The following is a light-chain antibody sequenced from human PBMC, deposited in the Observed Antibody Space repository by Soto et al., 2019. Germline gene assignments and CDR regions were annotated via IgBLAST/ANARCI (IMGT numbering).Light chain of an antibody. CDR2: GNN. CDR3: QSYDRSLSGWV. CDR1: SSNIGAGYD. Sequence: QLVLTQPPSVSGAPGQRVTISCTGSSSNIGAGYDVHWYQQFPGTAPKVLIYGNNNRPSGVPDRFSGSKSGTSASLAITGLQAEDEADYYCQSYDRSLSGWVFGGGTQLTVL. V-gene: IGLV1-40*01. J-gene: IGLJ3*02.